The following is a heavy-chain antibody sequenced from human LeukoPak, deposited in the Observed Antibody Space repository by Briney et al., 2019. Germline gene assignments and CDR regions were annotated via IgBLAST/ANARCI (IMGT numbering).Heavy chain of an antibody. CDR1: GYTFTSYG. D-gene: IGHD3-22*01. CDR2: ISAYNGNT. CDR3: AREGHYYDSSGYLY. V-gene: IGHV1-18*01. Sequence: ASVKVSCKASGYTFTSYGISWVRQAPGQGLEWMGWISAYNGNTNYAQKLQGRVTMTTDTSTSTAYMELRSLRSDDTAVYYCAREGHYYDSSGYLYWGQGTLDTVSS. J-gene: IGHJ4*02.